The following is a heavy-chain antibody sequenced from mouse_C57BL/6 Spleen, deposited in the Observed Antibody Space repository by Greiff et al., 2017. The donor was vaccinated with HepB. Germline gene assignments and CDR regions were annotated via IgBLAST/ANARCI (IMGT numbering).Heavy chain of an antibody. CDR2: IYPGSGST. V-gene: IGHV1-55*01. CDR1: GYTFTSYW. D-gene: IGHD2-5*01. CDR3: ARELYSNYWYFDV. J-gene: IGHJ1*03. Sequence: VQLQQSGAELVKPGASVKMSCKASGYTFTSYWITWVKQRPGQGLEWIGDIYPGSGSTNYNEKFKSKATRTVDTSSSTAYMQLSSLTSEDSAVYYCARELYSNYWYFDVWGTGTTVTVSS.